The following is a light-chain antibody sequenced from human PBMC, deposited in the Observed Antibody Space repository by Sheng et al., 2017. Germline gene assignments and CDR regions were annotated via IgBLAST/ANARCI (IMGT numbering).Light chain of an antibody. CDR3: QTWGTGFQV. J-gene: IGLJ3*02. CDR1: SGHSSYA. V-gene: IGLV4-69*01. CDR2: LNSDGSH. Sequence: QLVLTQSPSASASLGASVKLTCTLSSGHSSYAIAWHQQQPEKGPRYLMKLNSDGSHKKGDGIPDRFSGSSSGAERYLIISSLQSEDEADYYCQTWGTGFQVFGGGTKLTVL.